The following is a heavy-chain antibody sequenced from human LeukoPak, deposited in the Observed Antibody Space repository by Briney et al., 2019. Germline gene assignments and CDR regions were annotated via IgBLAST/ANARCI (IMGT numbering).Heavy chain of an antibody. CDR1: GNTFTSYD. V-gene: IGHV1-8*01. D-gene: IGHD1-26*01. Sequence: ASVKVSCKASGNTFTSYDINWVRQATGQGLEWMGWMNPNSGNTGYAQKFQGRVTMTRNTSISTAYMELSSLRSEDTAVYYCAREHGWELPAFDPWGQGTLVTVSS. J-gene: IGHJ5*02. CDR2: MNPNSGNT. CDR3: AREHGWELPAFDP.